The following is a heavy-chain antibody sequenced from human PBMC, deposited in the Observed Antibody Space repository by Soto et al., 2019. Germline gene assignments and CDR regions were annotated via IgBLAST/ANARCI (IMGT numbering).Heavy chain of an antibody. CDR3: ARDPRADYYYYGMDV. CDR2: ISYDGSNK. D-gene: IGHD3-10*01. V-gene: IGHV3-30-3*01. Sequence: GGSLRLSCATSGFTFSRYAMHWVRQAPGKGLEWVAVISYDGSNKYYADSVKGRFTISRDNSKNTLYLQMNSLRAEDTAVYYCARDPRADYYYYGMDVWGQGTTVTVSS. CDR1: GFTFSRYA. J-gene: IGHJ6*02.